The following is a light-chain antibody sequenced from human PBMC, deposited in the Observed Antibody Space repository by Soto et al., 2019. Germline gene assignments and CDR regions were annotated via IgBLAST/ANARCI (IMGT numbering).Light chain of an antibody. CDR3: QHYVSPPIT. Sequence: EIVLTQSPGTLSLSPLEIATLSCSSSQSVPSNYLAWYQQKPGQAPRLLIYAASTRATAVPDRFSGSGSGTVFILTISRLEPEDFAVYYCQHYVSPPITFGQGTRLEIK. V-gene: IGKV3-20*01. J-gene: IGKJ5*01. CDR1: QSVPSNY. CDR2: AAS.